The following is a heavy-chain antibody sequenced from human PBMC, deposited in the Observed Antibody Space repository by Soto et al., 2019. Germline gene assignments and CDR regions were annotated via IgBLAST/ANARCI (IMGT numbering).Heavy chain of an antibody. Sequence: PGGFLRLSCAASGFTFSSYAMSWVRQAPGKGLEWVSAISGSGGSTYYADSVKGRFTISRDNSKNTLYLQMNSLRAEDTAVYYCAKAFPLVVATMNYGMDVWGQGTTVNVSS. D-gene: IGHD5-12*01. CDR2: ISGSGGST. J-gene: IGHJ6*02. V-gene: IGHV3-23*01. CDR3: AKAFPLVVATMNYGMDV. CDR1: GFTFSSYA.